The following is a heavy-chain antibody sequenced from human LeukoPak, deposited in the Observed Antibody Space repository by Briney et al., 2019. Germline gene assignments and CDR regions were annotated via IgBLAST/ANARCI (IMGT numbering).Heavy chain of an antibody. CDR1: ELIFSDFC. D-gene: IGHD6-13*01. V-gene: IGHV3-7*01. Sequence: GGSLRLSCAASELIFSDFCMTWVRQSPGKGLEWVATISKDGREKYYVDSVKGRFTISRDNSKNTLYLQMNSLRAEDTAVYYCAREGPSRPFDYWGQGTLVTVSS. CDR3: AREGPSRPFDY. J-gene: IGHJ4*02. CDR2: ISKDGREK.